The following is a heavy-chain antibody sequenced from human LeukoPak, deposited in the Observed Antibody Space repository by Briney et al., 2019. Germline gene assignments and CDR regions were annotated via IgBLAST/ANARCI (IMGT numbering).Heavy chain of an antibody. CDR2: ITGTSGRT. J-gene: IGHJ3*02. V-gene: IGHV3-23*01. CDR3: AKDKYSSGLLGAFDI. D-gene: IGHD6-19*01. CDR1: GIIFSNFA. Sequence: GGSLRPSCEVSGIIFSNFAMAWVRQAPGKGLEWVSLITGTSGRTYYAASVKGRFTISRDNSKNTLYLQMNSLRAEDTAVYYCAKDKYSSGLLGAFDIWGQGTMVTVSS.